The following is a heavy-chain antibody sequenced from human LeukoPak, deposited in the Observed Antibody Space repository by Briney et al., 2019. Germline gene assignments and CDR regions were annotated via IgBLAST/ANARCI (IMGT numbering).Heavy chain of an antibody. CDR3: ARLRFTIFGVVRYYMDV. CDR1: GFTFSSYA. J-gene: IGHJ6*03. V-gene: IGHV3-30*04. Sequence: GGSLRLSCAASGFTFSSYAMHWVRQAPGKGLEWVALISYDGSNKYYADSVKARFIISRDNSKNTVYLQMNSLRAEDTALYYCARLRFTIFGVVRYYMDVWGKGTTVTVSS. D-gene: IGHD3-3*01. CDR2: ISYDGSNK.